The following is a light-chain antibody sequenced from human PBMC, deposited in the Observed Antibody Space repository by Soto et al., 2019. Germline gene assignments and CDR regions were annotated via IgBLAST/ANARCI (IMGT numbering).Light chain of an antibody. Sequence: DIVMTQSPDSLAVSLGERPTINCKSSQSVLYSSNNKNYLAWYQQRPGQPPKLLIYRASTRESGVPDRFSGSGSGTDFTRTITSLQAEDVAVYYCQQYESTPPTFCQGTKLEIK. CDR1: QSVLYSSNNKNY. CDR2: RAS. CDR3: QQYESTPPT. J-gene: IGKJ2*01. V-gene: IGKV4-1*01.